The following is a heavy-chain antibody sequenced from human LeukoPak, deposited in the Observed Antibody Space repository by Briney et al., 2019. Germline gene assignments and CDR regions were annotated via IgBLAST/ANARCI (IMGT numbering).Heavy chain of an antibody. V-gene: IGHV1-2*02. CDR1: GYTFTGYY. J-gene: IGHJ4*02. Sequence: GASVKVSCEASGYTFTGYYMHWVRQAPGQGLEWMGWINPNSGGTNYAQKFQGRVTMTRDTSISTAYMELSRLRSDDTAVYYCARSAVGAAYTNTWGQGTLVTVSS. CDR2: INPNSGGT. D-gene: IGHD1-26*01. CDR3: ARSAVGAAYTNT.